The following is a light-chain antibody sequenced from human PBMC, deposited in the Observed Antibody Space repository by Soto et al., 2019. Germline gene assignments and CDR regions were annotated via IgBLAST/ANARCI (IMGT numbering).Light chain of an antibody. J-gene: IGLJ2*01. CDR2: RDN. Sequence: QPVLTQPPSASGTPGQRVTISCSGSSSSIGSNYVYWYRQFPGTAPKLLIHRDNQRPSGVPDRFAGSKSGSSASLAISGLRSEDEADYYCAAWDDSLTGVIFGGGTQLTVL. CDR1: SSSIGSNY. CDR3: AAWDDSLTGVI. V-gene: IGLV1-47*01.